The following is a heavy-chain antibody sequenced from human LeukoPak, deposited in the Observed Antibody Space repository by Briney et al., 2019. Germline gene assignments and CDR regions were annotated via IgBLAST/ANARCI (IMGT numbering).Heavy chain of an antibody. D-gene: IGHD3-22*01. CDR3: ARAHINYYDSSGYYGKPYYYYYYYMDV. V-gene: IGHV1-8*02. CDR1: GGTFSNYV. Sequence: ASVKVSCKASGGTFSNYVITWVRQAPGQGLEWMGWMNPNSGNTGYAQKFQGRVTMTRNASISTAYMELSSLRSEDTAVYYCARAHINYYDSSGYYGKPYYYYYYYMDVWGKGTTVTVSS. CDR2: MNPNSGNT. J-gene: IGHJ6*03.